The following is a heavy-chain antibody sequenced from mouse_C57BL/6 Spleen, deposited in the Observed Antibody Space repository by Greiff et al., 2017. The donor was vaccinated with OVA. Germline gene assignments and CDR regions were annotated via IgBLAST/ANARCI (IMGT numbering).Heavy chain of an antibody. CDR2: IYPGGGYT. Sequence: QVQLQQSGAELVRPGTSVKMSCKASGYTFTNYWIGWAKQRPGHGLEWIGDIYPGGGYTNYNEKFKGKATLTADKSSSTAYMQFSSLTSEDSAIYYCARGGYYDYDRDYFDYWGQGTTLTVSS. J-gene: IGHJ2*01. CDR1: GYTFTNYW. V-gene: IGHV1-63*01. CDR3: ARGGYYDYDRDYFDY. D-gene: IGHD2-4*01.